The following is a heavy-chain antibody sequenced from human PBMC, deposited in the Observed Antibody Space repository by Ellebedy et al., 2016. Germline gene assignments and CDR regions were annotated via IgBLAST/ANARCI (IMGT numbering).Heavy chain of an antibody. CDR1: GFTFDDYA. Sequence: SLKISXAASGFTFDDYAMHWVRQAPGKGLEWVSGISWNSGSIGYADSVKGRFTISRDNAKNSLYLQMNSLRAEDTAVYYCARDGRGRAWGQGTLVTVSS. CDR3: ARDGRGRA. J-gene: IGHJ5*02. D-gene: IGHD1-14*01. V-gene: IGHV3-9*01. CDR2: ISWNSGSI.